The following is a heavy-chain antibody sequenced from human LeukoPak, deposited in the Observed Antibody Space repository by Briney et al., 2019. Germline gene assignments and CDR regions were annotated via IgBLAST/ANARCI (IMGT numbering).Heavy chain of an antibody. CDR3: AKDQGDFDY. CDR2: ISYDGSNK. J-gene: IGHJ4*02. V-gene: IGHV3-30*18. CDR1: GFTFSSYD. Sequence: PGGSLRLSCAASGFTFSSYDMHWVRQASGKGLEWVAVISYDGSNKFYADSVKGRFTISRDNSKNTLYLQMNSLRTEDTAVYYCAKDQGDFDYWGQGTLVTVSS.